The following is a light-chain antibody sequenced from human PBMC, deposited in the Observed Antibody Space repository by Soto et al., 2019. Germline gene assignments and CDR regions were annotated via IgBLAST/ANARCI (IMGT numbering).Light chain of an antibody. Sequence: ERVMTQSQGTVSVSSGKRATXSCRASQSVGSNLAWYQEKPGQATRLFIYGASKRATAIPPRFSGSGSGTEFTLTISSLQSEDFAVYYCQQYDKWPITFGQGTR. CDR2: GAS. V-gene: IGKV3-15*01. CDR3: QQYDKWPIT. CDR1: QSVGSN. J-gene: IGKJ5*01.